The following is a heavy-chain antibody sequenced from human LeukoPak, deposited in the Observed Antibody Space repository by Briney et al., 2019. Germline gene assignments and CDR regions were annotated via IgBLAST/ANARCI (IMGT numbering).Heavy chain of an antibody. Sequence: GGSLRLSCAASGFTFSSYAMSWVRQAPGKGLQWVSAISGSGGSTYYADSVKGRFTISRDNSKNTLYLQMNSLRAEDTAVCYCAKEGAGYSSIPDWFDPWGQGTLVTVSS. D-gene: IGHD6-13*01. J-gene: IGHJ5*02. CDR3: AKEGAGYSSIPDWFDP. V-gene: IGHV3-23*01. CDR2: ISGSGGST. CDR1: GFTFSSYA.